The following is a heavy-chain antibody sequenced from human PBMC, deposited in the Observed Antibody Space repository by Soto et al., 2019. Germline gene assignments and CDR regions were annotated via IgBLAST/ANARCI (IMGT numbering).Heavy chain of an antibody. J-gene: IGHJ6*02. CDR1: GGTFSSYA. CDR2: IIPIFGTA. Sequence: QVQLVQSGAEVKKPGSSVKVSCKASGGTFSSYAISWVRQAPGQGLEWMGGIIPIFGTANYAQKFQGRVTITADESTSTAYMELSSLRSEDTAVYYCARGLGLIVGATTDYYYYGMDVWGQGTTVTVSS. CDR3: ARGLGLIVGATTDYYYYGMDV. D-gene: IGHD1-26*01. V-gene: IGHV1-69*12.